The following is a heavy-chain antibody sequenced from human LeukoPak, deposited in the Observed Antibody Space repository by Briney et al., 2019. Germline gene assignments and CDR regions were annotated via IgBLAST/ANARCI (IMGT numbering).Heavy chain of an antibody. CDR3: ARDPNQRATYSSEAVAGNCWFDP. Sequence: TASETLSLTCTVSGGSISSSSYYWGWIRQPPGKGLEWIGSIYHSGSTYYNPSLKSRVTISVDTSKNQFSLKLSSVTAADTAVYYCARDPNQRATYSSEAVAGNCWFDPWGQGTLVAVSS. J-gene: IGHJ5*02. CDR1: GGSISSSSYY. D-gene: IGHD6-19*01. V-gene: IGHV4-39*07. CDR2: IYHSGST.